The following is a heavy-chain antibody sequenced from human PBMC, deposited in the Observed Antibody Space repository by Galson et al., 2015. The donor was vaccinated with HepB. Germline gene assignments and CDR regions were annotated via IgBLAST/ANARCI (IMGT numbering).Heavy chain of an antibody. V-gene: IGHV3-66*01. Sequence: SLRLSCAASGFTVSSNYMNWVRQAPGKGLECVSVIYSNGSTYYLDYVKGRFTISRDNSKNTLYLQMNSLRVEDTAVYYCALGYYYDFWKGYFPFAFWGQGTPVTVSS. CDR2: IYSNGST. D-gene: IGHD3-3*01. CDR3: ALGYYYDFWKGYFPFAF. CDR1: GFTVSSNY. J-gene: IGHJ4*02.